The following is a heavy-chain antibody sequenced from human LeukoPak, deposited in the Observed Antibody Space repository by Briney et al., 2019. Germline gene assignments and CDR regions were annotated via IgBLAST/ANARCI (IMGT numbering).Heavy chain of an antibody. D-gene: IGHD3-22*01. V-gene: IGHV2-70*11. J-gene: IGHJ4*02. CDR3: ARITDHYDSSGYSVFDY. CDR1: GFSLRSSGMC. Sequence: SGPTLVNPTQTLTLTCTFSGFSLRSSGMCVSWIRQPPGKALEWLARIDWDDDKYYSTSLKTRLTISKDTSKNQAVLTMINMDPVDTATYYCARITDHYDSSGYSVFDYWGQGILVTVSS. CDR2: IDWDDDK.